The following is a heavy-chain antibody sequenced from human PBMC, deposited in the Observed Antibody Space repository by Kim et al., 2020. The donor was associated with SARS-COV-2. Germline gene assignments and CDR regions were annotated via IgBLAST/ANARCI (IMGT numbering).Heavy chain of an antibody. D-gene: IGHD3-10*01. CDR2: IYTGGNT. CDR1: GFTVSNNY. J-gene: IGHJ3*01. V-gene: IGHV3-53*01. CDR3: ARAPTGDAFDV. Sequence: GGSLRLSCAASGFTVSNNYMNCVRQAPGKGLEWVSIIYTGGNTYYADSVKGRFTVSRDNSKNTLYLQINSLRAEDTAVYYCARAPTGDAFDVWGQGTMVTVSS.